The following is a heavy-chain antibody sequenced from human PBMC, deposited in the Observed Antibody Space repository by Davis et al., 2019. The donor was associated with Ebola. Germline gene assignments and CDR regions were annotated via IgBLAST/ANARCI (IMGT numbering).Heavy chain of an antibody. D-gene: IGHD3-3*01. V-gene: IGHV1-46*01. Sequence: ASVKVSCKASGYTFTDYYMNWVRQAPGQGLEWMGIIAPSGDFTRFAPKFQGRITLTTDTSTNTVYMELTSLKSEDTAVYYCARALDRLLDFDYWGRGTPVTVSS. CDR1: GYTFTDYY. J-gene: IGHJ4*02. CDR3: ARALDRLLDFDY. CDR2: IAPSGDFT.